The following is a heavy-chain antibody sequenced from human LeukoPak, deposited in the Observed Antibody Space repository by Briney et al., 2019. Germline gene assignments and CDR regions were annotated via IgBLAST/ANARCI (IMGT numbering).Heavy chain of an antibody. Sequence: SVKVSCKASGGTFSSYAISWVRQAPGQGLEWMGGIIPIFGTANYAQKFQGRVTITADESTSTAYMGLSSLRSEDTAVYYCARGGLLELPLDYWGQGTLVTVST. CDR3: ARGGLLELPLDY. V-gene: IGHV1-69*13. CDR2: IIPIFGTA. CDR1: GGTFSSYA. D-gene: IGHD5-24*01. J-gene: IGHJ4*02.